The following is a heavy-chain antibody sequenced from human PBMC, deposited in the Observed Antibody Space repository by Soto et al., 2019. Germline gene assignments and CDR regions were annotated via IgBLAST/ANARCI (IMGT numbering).Heavy chain of an antibody. V-gene: IGHV1-3*01. CDR2: INCGSGNT. CDR3: ARGYTSGGTVDF. D-gene: IGHD5-18*01. Sequence: QVQLVQSGAEVKQPGASASVSCKASGYNFTTYVVHWLRQAPGQGPEWMGWINCGSGNTVYSQKFQGRVTFTRDTSARTAYMDLNSLTSGDSAVYYCARGYTSGGTVDFWGRGTLVTVSS. CDR1: GYNFTTYV. J-gene: IGHJ4*02.